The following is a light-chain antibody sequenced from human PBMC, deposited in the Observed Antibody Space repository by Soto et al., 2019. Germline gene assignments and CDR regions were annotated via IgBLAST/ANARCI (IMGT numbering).Light chain of an antibody. J-gene: IGLJ2*01. CDR2: DVT. CDR1: SSDVGDYNF. V-gene: IGLV2-11*01. CDR3: CSYAASYTFDVL. Sequence: QSALTQPRSVSGSPGQSVTISCTGTSSDVGDYNFVSWYQQHPGKAPKLIIYDVTKRPSGVPDRFSGSKSGNTASLTISGLQAEDEADYYCCSYAASYTFDVLFGGGTKVTVL.